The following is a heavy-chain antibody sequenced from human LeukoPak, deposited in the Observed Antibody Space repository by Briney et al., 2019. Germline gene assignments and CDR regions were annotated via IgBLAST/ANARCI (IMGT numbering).Heavy chain of an antibody. Sequence: GGSLRLSYAASGFTVSSNYMSWVRQAPGKGLERVSVIYSGGSTYYADSVKGRFTISRDNSKNTLYLQMNSLRAEDTAVYYCARKNSNYYYGMDVWGQGTTVTVSS. D-gene: IGHD1-7*01. CDR1: GFTVSSNY. CDR2: IYSGGST. J-gene: IGHJ6*02. CDR3: ARKNSNYYYGMDV. V-gene: IGHV3-53*01.